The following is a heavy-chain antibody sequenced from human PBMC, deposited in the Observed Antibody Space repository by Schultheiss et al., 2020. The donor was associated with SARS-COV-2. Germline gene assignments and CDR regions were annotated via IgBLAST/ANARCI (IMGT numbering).Heavy chain of an antibody. CDR1: GFTFSSYA. CDR2: IYSGGST. Sequence: GGSLRLSCAASGFTFSSYAMSWVRQAPGKGLEWVSVIYSGGSTYYADSVKGRFTISRDNSKNTLYLQMNSLRAEDTAVYYCAGSMFRRSYYYYYGMDVWGQGTTVTVSS. CDR3: AGSMFRRSYYYYYGMDV. V-gene: IGHV3-53*01. J-gene: IGHJ6*02. D-gene: IGHD3-10*02.